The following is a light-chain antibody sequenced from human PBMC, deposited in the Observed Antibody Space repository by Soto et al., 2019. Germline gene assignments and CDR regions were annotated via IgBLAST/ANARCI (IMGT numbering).Light chain of an antibody. J-gene: IGKJ3*01. CDR2: GAS. V-gene: IGKV3-20*01. CDR3: QQYGTSPFT. CDR1: QSVSSTY. Sequence: EIVLTQSPGTLSLSPGERATLSCRASQSVSSTYFAWYQHKPGQAPRLLIYGASSRATGIPDRFSGSGSGTDFTLSISRLEPEDFAVYYCQQYGTSPFTFGPGTKVDIK.